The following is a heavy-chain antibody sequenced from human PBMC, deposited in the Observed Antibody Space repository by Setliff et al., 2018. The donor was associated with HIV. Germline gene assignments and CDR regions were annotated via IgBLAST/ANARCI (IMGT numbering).Heavy chain of an antibody. Sequence: SETLSLTCTVSGGSTSSSSYYWGWIRQPPGKGLEWIGSIYYSGSAYYSPSLKSRVTISVDTSKNQFSLKLSSVTAADTAVYYCARRKGYCSGPSCLEFSWFDPWGQGTLVTVSS. D-gene: IGHD2-2*01. J-gene: IGHJ5*02. CDR3: ARRKGYCSGPSCLEFSWFDP. CDR2: IYYSGSA. CDR1: GGSTSSSSYY. V-gene: IGHV4-39*01.